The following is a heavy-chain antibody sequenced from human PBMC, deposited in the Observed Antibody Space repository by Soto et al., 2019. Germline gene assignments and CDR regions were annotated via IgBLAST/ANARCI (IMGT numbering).Heavy chain of an antibody. D-gene: IGHD2-2*01. CDR3: AKDYRCSSTSCYLVYYYYYYGMDV. Sequence: GGSLRLSXAASGFTFSSYGMHWVRQAPGKGLEWVAVISYDGSNKYYADSVKGRFTISRDNSKNTLYLQMNSLRAEDTAVYYCAKDYRCSSTSCYLVYYYYYYGMDVWGQGTTVTVSS. V-gene: IGHV3-30*18. CDR2: ISYDGSNK. CDR1: GFTFSSYG. J-gene: IGHJ6*02.